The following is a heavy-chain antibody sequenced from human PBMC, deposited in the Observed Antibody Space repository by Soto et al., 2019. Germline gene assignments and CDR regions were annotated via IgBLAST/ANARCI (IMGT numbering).Heavy chain of an antibody. CDR2: ISGSGGST. J-gene: IGHJ5*02. CDR1: GFTFSSYA. D-gene: IGHD4-4*01. CDR3: AKGGYSNYPPLYNWFDP. Sequence: PGGSLRLSCAAPGFTFSSYAMSWVRQAPGKGLEWVSAISGSGGSTYYADSVKGRFTISRDNSKNTLYLQMNSLRAEDTAVYYCAKGGYSNYPPLYNWFDPWGQGTLVTVSS. V-gene: IGHV3-23*01.